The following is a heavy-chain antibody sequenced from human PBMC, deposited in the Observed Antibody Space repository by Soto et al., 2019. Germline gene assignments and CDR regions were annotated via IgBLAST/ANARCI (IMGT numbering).Heavy chain of an antibody. J-gene: IGHJ6*02. CDR1: GYTFTSYG. Sequence: GASVKVSCKASGYTFTSYGISWVRQAPGQGLEWMGGIIPIFGTANYAQKFQGRVTITADESTSTAYMELSSLRSEDTAVYYCARDPGAVAGTYGMDVWGQGTTVTVSS. CDR3: ARDPGAVAGTYGMDV. V-gene: IGHV1-69*13. CDR2: IIPIFGTA. D-gene: IGHD6-19*01.